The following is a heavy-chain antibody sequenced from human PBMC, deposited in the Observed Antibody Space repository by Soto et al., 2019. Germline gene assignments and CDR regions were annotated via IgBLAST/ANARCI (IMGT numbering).Heavy chain of an antibody. D-gene: IGHD2-21*01. CDR1: GFSVRSSH. J-gene: IGHJ4*02. CDR3: VRDMQLWRLDS. V-gene: IGHV3-53*01. CDR2: MYSGGDT. Sequence: GGSLRLSCAASGFSVRSSHMSWVRQAPGKGLEWVSIMYSGGDTYYAVSVKGRFTISRDNAKNTLYLHMNSLRAEDTAVYYCVRDMQLWRLDSWGQGTLVTVSS.